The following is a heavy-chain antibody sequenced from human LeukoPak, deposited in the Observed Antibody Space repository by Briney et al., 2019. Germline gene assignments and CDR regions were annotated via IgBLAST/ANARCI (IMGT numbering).Heavy chain of an antibody. Sequence: ASVKVSCKASGYTFTSYDINWVRQATGQGLEWMGWMNPNSGNTGYAQKFQGRVTITRNTSISAAYMELSSLRSEDTAVYYCARLIKYYDFWSGYYSAYYYMDVWGKGTTVTVSS. V-gene: IGHV1-8*03. J-gene: IGHJ6*03. D-gene: IGHD3-3*01. CDR2: MNPNSGNT. CDR1: GYTFTSYD. CDR3: ARLIKYYDFWSGYYSAYYYMDV.